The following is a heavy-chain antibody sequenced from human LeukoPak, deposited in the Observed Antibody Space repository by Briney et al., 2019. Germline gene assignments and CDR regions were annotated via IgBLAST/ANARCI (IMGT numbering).Heavy chain of an antibody. CDR1: GFTFSSYG. CDR3: AKDSSGRIDY. D-gene: IGHD2-15*01. Sequence: GGSLRLSCAASGFTFSSYGMHWVRQAPGKGLEWVAAISYDGRNKYYTDSMKGRFTISRDNSKNILYLQVNSPRPEDTAVYYCAKDSSGRIDYWGQGTLVTVSS. V-gene: IGHV3-30*18. CDR2: ISYDGRNK. J-gene: IGHJ4*02.